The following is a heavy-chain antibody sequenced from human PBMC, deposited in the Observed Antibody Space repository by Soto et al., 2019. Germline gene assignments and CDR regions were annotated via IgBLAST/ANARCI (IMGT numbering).Heavy chain of an antibody. Sequence: GGSLRLSCAASGFTFANTWMHWVRQAPGGRLEWVGRIKSKGSGGTTDYTAPLKGRFTISRDDTENTVYLQMNGLETEDTGVYYCTTDGSYRFDRWGQGTLVTVSS. CDR2: IKSKGSGGTT. V-gene: IGHV3-15*07. CDR1: GFTFANTW. D-gene: IGHD1-26*01. J-gene: IGHJ4*02. CDR3: TTDGSYRFDR.